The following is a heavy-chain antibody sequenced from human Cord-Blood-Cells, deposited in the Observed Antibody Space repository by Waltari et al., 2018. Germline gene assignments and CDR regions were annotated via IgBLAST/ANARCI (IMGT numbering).Heavy chain of an antibody. J-gene: IGHJ5*02. CDR2: INHSGST. Sequence: QVQLQQWSAGLLKPSETLSLTCAVYGGSFSGYYWSWNRPPPGKGLEWIGEINHSGSTNYNPSLKSRVTISVDTSKNQFSLKLSSVTAADTAVYYCARGLPYYYDSSGSRWFDPWGQGTLVTVSS. CDR1: GGSFSGYY. D-gene: IGHD3-22*01. CDR3: ARGLPYYYDSSGSRWFDP. V-gene: IGHV4-34*01.